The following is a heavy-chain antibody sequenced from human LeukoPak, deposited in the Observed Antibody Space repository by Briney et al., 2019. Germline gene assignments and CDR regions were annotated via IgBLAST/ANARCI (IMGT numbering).Heavy chain of an antibody. D-gene: IGHD3-10*01. V-gene: IGHV3-48*04. Sequence: GGSLRLSCAASGFTFNSYSMIWVRQAPGKGLEWVSYISSSSAIDYADSVKGRFTISRDNAKNSLYLQMNSLRAEDTAVYYCARWYYYGSGSLDYWGQGTLVTVSS. CDR1: GFTFNSYS. CDR3: ARWYYYGSGSLDY. CDR2: ISSSSAI. J-gene: IGHJ4*02.